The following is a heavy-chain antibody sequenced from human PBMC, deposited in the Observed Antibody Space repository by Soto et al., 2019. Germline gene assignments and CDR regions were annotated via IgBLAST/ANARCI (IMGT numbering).Heavy chain of an antibody. CDR1: GGTFSTSA. CDR3: ARDKDRAQLGGNYYYMMDV. Sequence: QVQVVQSGAEVKKPGSSVKVSCKTSGGTFSTSAISWVRQAPGQGLEWMGGIMPIFRTPDYAQKFQGRLTITADESASTAYVELSSLRSEDTAVYYCARDKDRAQLGGNYYYMMDVWGQGTTVTVTS. CDR2: IMPIFRTP. V-gene: IGHV1-69*12. D-gene: IGHD3-3*02. J-gene: IGHJ6*02.